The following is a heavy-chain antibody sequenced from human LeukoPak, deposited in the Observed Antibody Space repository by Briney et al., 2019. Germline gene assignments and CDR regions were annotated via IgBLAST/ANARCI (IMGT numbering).Heavy chain of an antibody. CDR3: ARATRTVTTGGGY. D-gene: IGHD4-17*01. J-gene: IGHJ4*02. Sequence: DSVKGRFTISRENAKNSLYLQMNRLRTEDTAIYYCARATRTVTTGGGYWGEGALVGVS. V-gene: IGHV3-11*01.